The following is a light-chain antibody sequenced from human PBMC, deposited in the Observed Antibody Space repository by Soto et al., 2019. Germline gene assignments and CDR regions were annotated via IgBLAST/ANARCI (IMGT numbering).Light chain of an antibody. CDR1: QSVSSR. Sequence: EIVMTQSPATLSVSPGERATLSCRASQSVSSRLAWYQQKPGQSPRLLIHGASTRATGIPARCSGSGSGTELTLPISGLQSEDFAVDYCQQDINWPPGTFGQGTKVEIK. CDR3: QQDINWPPGT. CDR2: GAS. J-gene: IGKJ1*01. V-gene: IGKV3-15*01.